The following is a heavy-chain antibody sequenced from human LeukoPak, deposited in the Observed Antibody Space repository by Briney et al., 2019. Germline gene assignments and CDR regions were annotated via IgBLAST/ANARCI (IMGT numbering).Heavy chain of an antibody. CDR2: INHSGST. D-gene: IGHD1-26*01. Sequence: SETLSLTCAVYGGSFSGYYWSWIRQPPGKGLEWIGEINHSGSTNYNPSLKSRVTISVDTSKNQFSLKLSSVTAADTAVYYCARDPGGGSYYEHYYYGMDVWGQGTTVTVSS. CDR1: GGSFSGYY. V-gene: IGHV4-34*01. J-gene: IGHJ6*02. CDR3: ARDPGGGSYYEHYYYGMDV.